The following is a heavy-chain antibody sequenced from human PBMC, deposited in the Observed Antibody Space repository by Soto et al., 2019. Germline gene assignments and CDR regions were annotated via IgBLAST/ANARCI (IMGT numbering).Heavy chain of an antibody. Sequence: QVQLVQSGAEVKKPGASVKVSCKAPGYNFMRYGFTWVRQAPGQGLEWMGWINVDNGETKYPQKIQGRVTMTTDTSTSTVYMELRSLTSDDTSVYYCSRWISGGYSDWFDPWGHGTLVTGSS. J-gene: IGHJ5*02. CDR2: INVDNGET. V-gene: IGHV1-18*04. D-gene: IGHD1-26*01. CDR3: SRWISGGYSDWFDP. CDR1: GYNFMRYG.